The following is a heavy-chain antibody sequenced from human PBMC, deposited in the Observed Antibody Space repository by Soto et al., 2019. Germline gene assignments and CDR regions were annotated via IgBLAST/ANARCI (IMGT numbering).Heavy chain of an antibody. CDR1: GGSISSYY. V-gene: IGHV4-4*07. D-gene: IGHD4-17*01. CDR3: ARGGCSGDYCFDY. J-gene: IGHJ4*02. Sequence: SLTCTVSGGSISSYYWSWIRQPAGKGLEWIGRINNSGSTSYNPSLSSRVSMSVDTSRNQFSLKLSSVTAADTAMYYCARGGCSGDYCFDYWGQGTLVTVSS. CDR2: INNSGST.